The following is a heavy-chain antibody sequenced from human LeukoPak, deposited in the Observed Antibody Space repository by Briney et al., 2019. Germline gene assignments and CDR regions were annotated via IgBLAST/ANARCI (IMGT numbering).Heavy chain of an antibody. CDR2: INPNSGGT. CDR3: ARGSGYDYGATYYYYYMDV. J-gene: IGHJ6*03. CDR1: GYTFTDYY. D-gene: IGHD5-12*01. V-gene: IGHV1-2*02. Sequence: GASVKVSCKSSGYTFTDYYMHWVRQAPGQGLEWMGWINPNSGGTNYAQKFQGRVTMTRDTSISTAYMELSRLRSDDTAVYYCARGSGYDYGATYYYYYMDVWGKGTTVTVSS.